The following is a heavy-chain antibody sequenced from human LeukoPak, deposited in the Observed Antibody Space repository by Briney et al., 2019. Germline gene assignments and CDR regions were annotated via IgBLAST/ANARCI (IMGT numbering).Heavy chain of an antibody. J-gene: IGHJ4*02. V-gene: IGHV3-23*01. CDR1: GFTFSSYA. D-gene: IGHD2-15*01. Sequence: GGSLRLSCAASGFTFSSYAMSWVRQAPGKGLEWVSAISGSGGSTYYADSVKGRFTISRDNSKNTLYLQMNSLRAEDTAIYYCAKSYCSGGSCYNFDYWGQGTLVTVSS. CDR3: AKSYCSGGSCYNFDY. CDR2: ISGSGGST.